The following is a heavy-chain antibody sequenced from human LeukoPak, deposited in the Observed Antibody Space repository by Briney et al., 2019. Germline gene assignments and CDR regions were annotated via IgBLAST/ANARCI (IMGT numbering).Heavy chain of an antibody. J-gene: IGHJ4*02. Sequence: ASVKVSCKASGCTFTSYGISWVRQAHGQGLEWMGWISAYNGNTNYAQKFQGRVTMTRDTSISTAYMELSRLRSDDTAVYYCARGRGQRGAHFDYWGQGTLVTVSS. CDR2: ISAYNGNT. CDR3: ARGRGQRGAHFDY. CDR1: GCTFTSYG. V-gene: IGHV1-18*01.